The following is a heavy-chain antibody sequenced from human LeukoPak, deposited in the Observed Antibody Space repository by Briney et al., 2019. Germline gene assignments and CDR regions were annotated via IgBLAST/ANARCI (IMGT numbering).Heavy chain of an antibody. V-gene: IGHV4-59*01. CDR2: IYYGGST. CDR1: GGSISSYF. Sequence: PSETLSLTCTVSGGSISSYFWTWIRQPPGKGLEWIGNIYYGGSTRYNPSLKSRVSISVYTSKNQFSLKLTSVTAADTAVYYCARFCSGGSCPDVWGQGTTVSVSS. D-gene: IGHD2-15*01. J-gene: IGHJ6*02. CDR3: ARFCSGGSCPDV.